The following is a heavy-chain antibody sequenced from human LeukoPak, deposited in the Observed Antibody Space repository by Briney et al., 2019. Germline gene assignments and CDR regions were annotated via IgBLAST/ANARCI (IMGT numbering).Heavy chain of an antibody. CDR1: GFTFSSYG. J-gene: IGHJ4*02. CDR2: IRYDGSNK. CDR3: AKDADNYYGSGSHFDY. Sequence: GGSLRLSCAASGFTFSSYGMHWVRQAPGKGLEWVAFIRYDGSNKYNADSVKGRFTISGDNSKNTLYLQMNSLRAEDTAVYYCAKDADNYYGSGSHFDYWGQGTLVTVSS. V-gene: IGHV3-30*02. D-gene: IGHD3-10*01.